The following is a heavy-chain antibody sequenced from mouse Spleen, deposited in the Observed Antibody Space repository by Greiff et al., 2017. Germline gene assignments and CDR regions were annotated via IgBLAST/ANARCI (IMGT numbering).Heavy chain of an antibody. D-gene: IGHD1-1*01. J-gene: IGHJ4*01. CDR2: ISSGGST. V-gene: IGHV5-6-5*01. Sequence: EVMLVESGGGLVKPGGSLKLSCAASGFTFSSYAMSWVRQTPEKRLEWVASISSGGSTYYPDSVKGRFTISRDNARNILYLQMSSLRSEDTAMYYCARGLGYYGSSTYAMDYWGQGTSVTVSS. CDR1: GFTFSSYA. CDR3: ARGLGYYGSSTYAMDY.